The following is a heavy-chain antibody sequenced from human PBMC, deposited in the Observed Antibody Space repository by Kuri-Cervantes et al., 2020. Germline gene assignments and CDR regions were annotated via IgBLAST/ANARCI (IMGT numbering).Heavy chain of an antibody. Sequence: GESLKISCAASGFTFSSYSMNWVRQAPGKGLEWVSSISSSSSYIYYADSVKGRFTISRDNAKNSLYLQMNSLRAEYTAVYYCAKGLYSSGWYLGGQTDYFDYWGQGTLVTVSS. J-gene: IGHJ4*02. CDR2: ISSSSSYI. D-gene: IGHD6-19*01. CDR1: GFTFSSYS. CDR3: AKGLYSSGWYLGGQTDYFDY. V-gene: IGHV3-21*04.